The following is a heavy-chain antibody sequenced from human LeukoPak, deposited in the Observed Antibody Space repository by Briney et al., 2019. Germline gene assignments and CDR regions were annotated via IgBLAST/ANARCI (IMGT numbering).Heavy chain of an antibody. V-gene: IGHV4-4*07. CDR3: ARGRIFGSMSDIVVVPAYFDY. CDR1: GGSISSYY. CDR2: IYTSGST. J-gene: IGHJ4*02. D-gene: IGHD2-2*01. Sequence: SETLSLTCTVSGGSISSYYWSWIRQPAGKGLEWIGRIYTSGSTNYNPSLKSRVTISVDTSKNQFSLKLSSVTAADTAVYYCARGRIFGSMSDIVVVPAYFDYWGQGTLVTVSS.